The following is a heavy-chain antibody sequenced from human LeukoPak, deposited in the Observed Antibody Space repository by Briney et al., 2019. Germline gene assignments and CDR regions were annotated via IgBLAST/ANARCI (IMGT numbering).Heavy chain of an antibody. CDR3: ARVGGGVWLRQMYYFDY. CDR2: MNPNSGNT. J-gene: IGHJ4*02. CDR1: GYTFTSYD. Sequence: GASVKVSCKASGYTFTSYDINWVRQATGQGLEWMGWMNPNSGNTGYAQKFQGRVTITRSTSISTAYMELSSLRSEDTAVYYCARVGGGVWLRQMYYFDYWGQGTLVTVSS. D-gene: IGHD5-12*01. V-gene: IGHV1-8*03.